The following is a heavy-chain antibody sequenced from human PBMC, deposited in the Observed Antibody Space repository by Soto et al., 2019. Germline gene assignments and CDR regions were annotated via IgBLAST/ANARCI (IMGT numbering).Heavy chain of an antibody. D-gene: IGHD6-19*01. CDR3: ARDRGIAVAGYYYYGIDV. V-gene: IGHV1-18*01. J-gene: IGHJ6*02. CDR2: ISAYNGNT. CDR1: GYTFTSYG. Sequence: GASVKVSCKASGYTFTSYGISWVRQAPGQGLEWMGWISAYNGNTNYAQKLQGRVTMTTDTSTSTAYMELRSLRSDDTAVYYCARDRGIAVAGYYYYGIDVWGQGTTVTVSS.